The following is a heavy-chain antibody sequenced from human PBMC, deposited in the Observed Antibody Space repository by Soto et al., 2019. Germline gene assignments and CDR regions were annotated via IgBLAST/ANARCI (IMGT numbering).Heavy chain of an antibody. Sequence: GGSLRLSCAASGFSFSASWMAWVRQAPGKGLEWVADIKQDGSEKNYVDSVKGRFTISRDNAKNSLYLQMINLRAEDTAVYFCALASTGRGGDDFWGQGTPVTVSS. CDR2: IKQDGSEK. D-gene: IGHD6-13*01. V-gene: IGHV3-7*05. CDR3: ALASTGRGGDDF. J-gene: IGHJ4*02. CDR1: GFSFSASW.